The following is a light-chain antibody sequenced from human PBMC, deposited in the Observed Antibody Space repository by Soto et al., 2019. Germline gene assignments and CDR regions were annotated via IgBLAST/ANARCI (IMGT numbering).Light chain of an antibody. Sequence: EKVMTQSPAALSVSPGERATLSCRASQSANSNLAWYQRKPGQAPRLLLYGASTRATGIPARFSGSASGTEFTLTISSLQSEDSAVYYCQQYNDWPLTFGGGTKVDIK. CDR1: QSANSN. V-gene: IGKV3-15*01. CDR3: QQYNDWPLT. CDR2: GAS. J-gene: IGKJ4*01.